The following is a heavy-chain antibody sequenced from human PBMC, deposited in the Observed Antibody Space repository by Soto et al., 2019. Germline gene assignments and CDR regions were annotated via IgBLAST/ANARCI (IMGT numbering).Heavy chain of an antibody. D-gene: IGHD6-19*01. J-gene: IGHJ6*02. CDR1: GFTFDDYA. CDR3: AMFSSGWTGSIYYYYYCMDV. CDR2: ISWNSGSI. Sequence: EVQLVESGGGLVQPGRSLRLSCAASGFTFDDYAMHWVRQAPGKGLEWVSGISWNSGSIGYADSVKGRFTISRDNAKNSLYLKMNSLRAEDTALYYCAMFSSGWTGSIYYYYYCMDVWGQGTTVTVSS. V-gene: IGHV3-9*01.